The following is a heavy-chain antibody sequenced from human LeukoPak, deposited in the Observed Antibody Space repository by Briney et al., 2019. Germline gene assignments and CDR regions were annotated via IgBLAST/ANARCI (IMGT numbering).Heavy chain of an antibody. J-gene: IGHJ4*02. D-gene: IGHD3-10*01. CDR3: AKNYYGSGSYYNQPIDY. Sequence: GGSLRLSCAASGFTFSSYAMTWVRQAPGKGLEWVSAISGSGGSTYYADSVKGRFTISRDNSKNTLYLQMNSLRAEDTAVYYCAKNYYGSGSYYNQPIDYWGQGTLVTVSS. V-gene: IGHV3-23*01. CDR2: ISGSGGST. CDR1: GFTFSSYA.